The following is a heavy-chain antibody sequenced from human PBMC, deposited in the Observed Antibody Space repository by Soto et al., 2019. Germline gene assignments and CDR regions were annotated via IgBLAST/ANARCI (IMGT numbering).Heavy chain of an antibody. D-gene: IGHD2-15*01. CDR3: AQLEDIVVLTAALDY. Sequence: EVQLLESGGGLVQPGGSLRLSCAASGFTFSSSAMTWVRQAPGKGLEWVSAISGSGSSTYYTDSVKGRFTISRDNSKNTLYLQMNSLIAEDTAVYYCAQLEDIVVLTAALDYWGQGTLVTVSS. CDR1: GFTFSSSA. J-gene: IGHJ4*02. CDR2: ISGSGSST. V-gene: IGHV3-23*01.